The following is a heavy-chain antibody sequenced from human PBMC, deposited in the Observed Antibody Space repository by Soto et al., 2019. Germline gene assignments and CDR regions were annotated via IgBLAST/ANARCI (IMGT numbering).Heavy chain of an antibody. CDR3: ARDLGGPDY. CDR1: GFSLSPYW. Sequence: EVHLEESGGGLVQPGGSLRLSCAASGFSLSPYWMHWVRQVPGRGLEWVARLSSDGFGAAYADSVKGRFFISRDIARNTLSLQMNSRRADDTAVYYCARDLGGPDYWGRGTSVTVSS. J-gene: IGHJ4*02. CDR2: LSSDGFGA. V-gene: IGHV3-74*03. D-gene: IGHD3-16*01.